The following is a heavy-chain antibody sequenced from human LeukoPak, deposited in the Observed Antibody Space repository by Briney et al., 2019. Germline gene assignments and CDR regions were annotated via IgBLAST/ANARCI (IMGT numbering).Heavy chain of an antibody. J-gene: IGHJ4*02. D-gene: IGHD3-3*01. CDR2: ISSSGSTI. CDR3: AKEGDFWSGYHDY. V-gene: IGHV3-11*01. Sequence: PGGSLRLSCAASGFTFSDYYMSWIRQAPGKGLEWVLYISSSGSTIYYADSVKGRFTISGDNAKNSLYLQMNSLRAEDTAVYYCAKEGDFWSGYHDYWGQGTLVTVSS. CDR1: GFTFSDYY.